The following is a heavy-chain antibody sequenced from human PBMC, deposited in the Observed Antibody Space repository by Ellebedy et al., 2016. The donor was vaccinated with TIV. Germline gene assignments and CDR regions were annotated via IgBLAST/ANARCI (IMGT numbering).Heavy chain of an antibody. J-gene: IGHJ5*02. Sequence: SGPTLVXPTQTLTLTCSFSGFSLTTSGVGVGWIRQPPGKALEWLALIYSNDEKRYSPSQKSRLSITKDTSKNQVVLRMTNMDPVDTATYYCAHRHPRVHDDLTGYYGGYFDPWGQGTLVTVSS. CDR3: AHRHPRVHDDLTGYYGGYFDP. CDR2: IYSNDEK. V-gene: IGHV2-5*01. CDR1: GFSLTTSGVG. D-gene: IGHD3-9*01.